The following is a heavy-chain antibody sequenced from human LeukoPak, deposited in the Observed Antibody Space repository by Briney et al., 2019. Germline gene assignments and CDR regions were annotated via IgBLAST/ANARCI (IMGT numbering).Heavy chain of an antibody. CDR1: GGSISSGGYS. J-gene: IGHJ3*02. CDR3: ARGGTWGYDSSGYYPGAFDI. D-gene: IGHD3-22*01. Sequence: SQTLSLTCAVSGGSISSGGYSWSWIRQPPGKGLEWIGYIYHSGSTYYNPSLKSRVTISVDRSKNQFSLKLSSVTAADTAVYYCARGGTWGYDSSGYYPGAFDIWGQGTMVTVSS. V-gene: IGHV4-30-2*01. CDR2: IYHSGST.